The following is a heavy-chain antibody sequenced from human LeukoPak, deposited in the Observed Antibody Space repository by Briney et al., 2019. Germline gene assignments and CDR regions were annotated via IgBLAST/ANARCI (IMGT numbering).Heavy chain of an antibody. CDR2: IYYSGST. J-gene: IGHJ3*02. CDR1: GGSISSSGYY. D-gene: IGHD6-19*01. V-gene: IGHV4-39*01. Sequence: SETLSLTCTVSGGSISSSGYYWGWIRQPPGKGLEWIGSIYYSGSTYYNPSLKSRITISVDTSKDQFSLKLSSVTAADTAVYYCARRVRIQWLVNRGAFDIWGQGTMVTVSS. CDR3: ARRVRIQWLVNRGAFDI.